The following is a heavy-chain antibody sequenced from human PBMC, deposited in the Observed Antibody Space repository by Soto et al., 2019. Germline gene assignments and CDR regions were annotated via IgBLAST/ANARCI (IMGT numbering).Heavy chain of an antibody. Sequence: QVQLVQSGAEVRKPGASVKVSCKASGYTFTTYDITWMRQATGQGLEWVGWMNPNSGTTGYAQKFQGRVSMTRDTSMNTAYMELSSLTYEDTAVYYCARNKWETGDFDYWGQGTLVTVSS. CDR2: MNPNSGTT. J-gene: IGHJ4*02. V-gene: IGHV1-8*01. D-gene: IGHD1-26*01. CDR1: GYTFTTYD. CDR3: ARNKWETGDFDY.